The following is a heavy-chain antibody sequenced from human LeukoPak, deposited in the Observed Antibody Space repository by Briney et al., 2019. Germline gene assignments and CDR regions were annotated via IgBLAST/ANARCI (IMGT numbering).Heavy chain of an antibody. Sequence: GRSLRLSCAASGFTFSNYWMHWVRQAPGKGPVWVSRISSDGSSTIYADSVKGRFTISRDNAKNTLYLQMNSLRAEDTAVYYCARGIEIDIWGQGTMVTVSS. CDR1: GFTFSNYW. D-gene: IGHD2/OR15-2a*01. CDR3: ARGIEIDI. CDR2: ISSDGSST. J-gene: IGHJ3*02. V-gene: IGHV3-74*01.